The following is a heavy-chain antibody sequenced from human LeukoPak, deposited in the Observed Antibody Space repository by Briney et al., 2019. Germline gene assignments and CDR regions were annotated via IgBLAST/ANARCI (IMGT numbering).Heavy chain of an antibody. J-gene: IGHJ4*02. D-gene: IGHD3-10*01. Sequence: SQTLSLTCAISGDSVSSNSAAWNWIRQSPSRGLEWLGRTYYRSKWYNDYAVSVKSQITINPDTSKNQFSLQLNSVTPEDTAVYYCARDRRVGFGELSGFDYWGQGTLVTVSS. CDR3: ARDRRVGFGELSGFDY. CDR1: GDSVSSNSAA. V-gene: IGHV6-1*01. CDR2: TYYRSKWYN.